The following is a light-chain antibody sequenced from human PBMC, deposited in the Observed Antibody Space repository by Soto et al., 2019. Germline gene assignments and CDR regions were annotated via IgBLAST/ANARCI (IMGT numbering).Light chain of an antibody. V-gene: IGKV1-5*03. CDR1: QSISDS. J-gene: IGKJ1*01. CDR3: QQYNGYWT. CDR2: EAS. Sequence: IQMTQSPSTLSASVGDRVTITCRASQSISDSLAWYQQKPGKAPKLLIYEASTLKSGVPSRFSGSRSGTEYTLTISSLQPDDFAIYYCQQYNGYWTFGQGTKVEIK.